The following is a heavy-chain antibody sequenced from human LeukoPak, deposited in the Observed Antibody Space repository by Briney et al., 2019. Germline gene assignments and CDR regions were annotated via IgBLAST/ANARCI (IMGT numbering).Heavy chain of an antibody. CDR1: GGSISSSSYY. V-gene: IGHV4-39*07. D-gene: IGHD6-19*01. CDR2: IYYSGST. CDR3: ARDQYSSASFDY. J-gene: IGHJ4*02. Sequence: SETLSLTCTVSGGSISSSSYYWGWIRQPPGKGLEWIGSIYYSGSTYYNPSLKSRVTISVDTSKNQFSLKLSPVTAADTAVYYCARDQYSSASFDYWGQGTLVTVSS.